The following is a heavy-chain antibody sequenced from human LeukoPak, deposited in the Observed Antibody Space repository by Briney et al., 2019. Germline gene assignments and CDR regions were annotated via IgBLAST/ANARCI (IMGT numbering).Heavy chain of an antibody. J-gene: IGHJ4*02. CDR2: ISYDGSNK. CDR3: AKASCSWREFDY. D-gene: IGHD6-13*01. Sequence: GGSLRLSCAASGVTFSSYAMHWGRQAPGKGLWRVAVISYDGSNKYYADSVKGRFTISRDNYKNTLYLKMNSPRDEDTALYYCAKASCSWREFDYWGQGPLVTVSS. V-gene: IGHV3-30*04. CDR1: GVTFSSYA.